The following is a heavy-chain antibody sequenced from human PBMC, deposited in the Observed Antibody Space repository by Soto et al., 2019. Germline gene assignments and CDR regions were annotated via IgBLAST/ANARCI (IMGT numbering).Heavy chain of an antibody. D-gene: IGHD1-26*01. CDR3: ARAPPGNSLGSRHYGMDV. V-gene: IGHV3-74*01. Sequence: EVQLVESGGGLVQPGGSLRLSCAAPGFTFGSYWMHWVRQAPGKGLVWVSHISLDGSRTTYADSVKGRFTISRDNAKSTLYLLMNRLRAEDTAVYYCARAPPGNSLGSRHYGMDVWGQGTTVTVSS. J-gene: IGHJ6*02. CDR1: GFTFGSYW. CDR2: ISLDGSRT.